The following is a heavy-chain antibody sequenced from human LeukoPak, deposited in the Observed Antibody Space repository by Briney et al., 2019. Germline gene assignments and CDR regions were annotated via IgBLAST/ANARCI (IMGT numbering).Heavy chain of an antibody. V-gene: IGHV4-4*09. J-gene: IGHJ4*02. CDR3: AGTDYGDSLDY. D-gene: IGHD4-17*01. CDR1: GGSISSYY. Sequence: SETLSLTCTVSGGSISSYYWSWIRQPPGKGLEWIGYIYSSGSTNYNPSLKSRVTISVDTSKNQFSLKLSSVTAADTAVYYCAGTDYGDSLDYWGQGTLVTVSS. CDR2: IYSSGST.